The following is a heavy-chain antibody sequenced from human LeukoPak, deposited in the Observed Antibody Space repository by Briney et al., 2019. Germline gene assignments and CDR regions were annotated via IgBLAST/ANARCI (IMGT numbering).Heavy chain of an antibody. CDR3: AKESLDQGSGWYFDY. J-gene: IGHJ4*02. CDR1: GFTFSSYA. V-gene: IGHV3-30-3*01. D-gene: IGHD6-19*01. CDR2: ISYDGSNK. Sequence: GGSLRLSCAASGFTFSSYAMHWVRQAPGKGLEWVAVISYDGSNKYYADSVKGRFTISRDNSKNTLYLQMNSLRAEDTAVYYCAKESLDQGSGWYFDYWGQGTLVTVSS.